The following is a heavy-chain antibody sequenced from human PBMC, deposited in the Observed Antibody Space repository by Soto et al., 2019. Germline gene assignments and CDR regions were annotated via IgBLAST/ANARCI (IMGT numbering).Heavy chain of an antibody. CDR1: GFTFSTYS. Sequence: GGSLRLSCAASGFTFSTYSMNWVRQAPGKVLEWVSSISSSSTIYYADSVKGRFTISRDNVQNSLYLQMHSLRAEDTAVYYCARERGSGWTFDYWGQGTLVTVSS. D-gene: IGHD6-19*01. J-gene: IGHJ4*02. CDR2: ISSSSTI. CDR3: ARERGSGWTFDY. V-gene: IGHV3-48*01.